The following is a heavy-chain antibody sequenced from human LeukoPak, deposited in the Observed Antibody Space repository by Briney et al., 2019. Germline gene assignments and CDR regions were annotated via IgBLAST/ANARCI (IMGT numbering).Heavy chain of an antibody. D-gene: IGHD2-15*01. J-gene: IGHJ4*02. CDR1: GFTFSNYA. Sequence: PGGSLRLSCAASGFTFSNYAMSWVRQAPGKGLEWVAVIWYDGSNKYYADSVKGRFTISRDNSKNTLYLQMNSLRAEDTAVYYCARDEDGNFDYWGQGTLVTVSS. CDR2: IWYDGSNK. V-gene: IGHV3-33*08. CDR3: ARDEDGNFDY.